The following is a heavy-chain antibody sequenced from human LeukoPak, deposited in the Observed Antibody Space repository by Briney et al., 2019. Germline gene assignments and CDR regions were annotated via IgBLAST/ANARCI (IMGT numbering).Heavy chain of an antibody. CDR3: AMTLAAGGRGPLDY. V-gene: IGHV3-30*03. J-gene: IGHJ4*02. CDR2: ISYGGSNK. D-gene: IGHD6-13*01. Sequence: GGSLRLSCAASGFTFSSYDMHWVRQAPGKGLEWVAVISYGGSNKYYADSVKGRFTISRDNSKNALSLQMNSLRAEDTAVYYCAMTLAAGGRGPLDYWGQGTLVTVSS. CDR1: GFTFSSYD.